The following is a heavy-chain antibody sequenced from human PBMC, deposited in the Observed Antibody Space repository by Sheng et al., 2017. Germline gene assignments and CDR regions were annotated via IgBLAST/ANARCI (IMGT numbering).Heavy chain of an antibody. CDR1: GYTFTGYY. Sequence: QVQLVQSGAEVKKPGASVKVSCKASGYTFTGYYMHWVRQAPGQGLEWMGWINPNSGGTNYAQKFQGRVTMTRDTSISTAYMELSRLRSDDTAVYYCARDVGVLRIFGVGSNYYYYMDVVGRRDHGHRLL. J-gene: IGHJ6*03. CDR3: ARDVGVLRIFGVGSNYYYYMDV. V-gene: IGHV1-2*02. CDR2: INPNSGGT. D-gene: IGHD3-3*01.